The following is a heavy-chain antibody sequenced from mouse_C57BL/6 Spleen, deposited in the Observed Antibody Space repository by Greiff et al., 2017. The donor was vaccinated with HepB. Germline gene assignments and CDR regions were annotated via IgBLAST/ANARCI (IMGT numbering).Heavy chain of an antibody. CDR3: ARREGRDYAMDY. D-gene: IGHD3-3*01. Sequence: QVQLQQSGPELVKPGASVKLSCKASGYTFTSYDINWVKQRPGQGLEWIGWSYPRDGSTKYNEKFKGKATLTVDTSSSTAYMELHSLTSEDSAVYFCARREGRDYAMDYWGQGTSVTVSS. CDR2: SYPRDGST. J-gene: IGHJ4*01. CDR1: GYTFTSYD. V-gene: IGHV1-85*01.